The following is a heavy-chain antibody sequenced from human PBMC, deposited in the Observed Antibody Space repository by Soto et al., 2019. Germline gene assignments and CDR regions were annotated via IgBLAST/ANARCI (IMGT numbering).Heavy chain of an antibody. D-gene: IGHD2-2*01. J-gene: IGHJ4*02. CDR3: AKGERYCSSTSCQMPSPPPFDY. CDR2: ISGSGGST. V-gene: IGHV3-23*01. Sequence: GGSLRLSCAASGFTFSSYAMSWVRQAPGKGLEWVSAISGSGGSTYYADSVKGRFTISRDNSKNTLYLQMNSLRAEDTAVYYCAKGERYCSSTSCQMPSPPPFDYWGQGP. CDR1: GFTFSSYA.